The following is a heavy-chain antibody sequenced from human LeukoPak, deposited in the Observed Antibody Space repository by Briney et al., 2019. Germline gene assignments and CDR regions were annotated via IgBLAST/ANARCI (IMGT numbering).Heavy chain of an antibody. Sequence: GGSLRLSCAASGFTFSSYEMNWVRQAPGKGLEWISYNSSSGSNIYYADSVKGRFTISRDNAKNSLYLQMNSLRAEDTAVYYCARDLEVAGVYFDNWGQGTLVTVSS. V-gene: IGHV3-48*03. CDR1: GFTFSSYE. J-gene: IGHJ4*02. D-gene: IGHD3-16*01. CDR3: ARDLEVAGVYFDN. CDR2: NSSSGSNI.